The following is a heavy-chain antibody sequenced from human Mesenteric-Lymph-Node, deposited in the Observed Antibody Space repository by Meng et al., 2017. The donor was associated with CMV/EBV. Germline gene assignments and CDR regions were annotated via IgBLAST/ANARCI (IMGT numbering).Heavy chain of an antibody. D-gene: IGHD2-15*01. CDR2: IRYDGSNE. Sequence: GESLKISCAASGFTFSRYAMHWVRQAPGKGLEWVAFIRYDGSNEYYIESVKGRFTISRDISKNTLYLQMNSLRAEDTAVYYCTRDRLEGDYSGPGYWGQGTLVTVSS. CDR1: GFTFSRYA. V-gene: IGHV3-30*02. CDR3: TRDRLEGDYSGPGY. J-gene: IGHJ4*02.